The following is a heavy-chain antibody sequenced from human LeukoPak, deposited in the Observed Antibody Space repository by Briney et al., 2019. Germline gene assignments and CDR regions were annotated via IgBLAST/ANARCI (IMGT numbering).Heavy chain of an antibody. CDR2: VHTTSGNT. CDR1: DTVNHYH. V-gene: IGHV4-4*07. CDR3: ARELRNIGEYYFDY. D-gene: IGHD1-14*01. Sequence: PSETLSLTCSVDTVNHYHWNWVRLSAGTGLEWIGRVHTTSGNTFANPSLWGRVTVSIDTTKNEFLLQLTSMTAADTAVYHCARELRNIGEYYFDYWGQGVPVTVSS. J-gene: IGHJ4*02.